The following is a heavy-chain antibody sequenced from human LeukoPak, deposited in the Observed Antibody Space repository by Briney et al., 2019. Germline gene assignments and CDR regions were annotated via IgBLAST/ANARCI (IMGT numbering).Heavy chain of an antibody. D-gene: IGHD6-6*01. Sequence: SETLSLTCTVPGGSISSRPYYWGWVRQPPGKGLEWIGTISYSGTTYYSPSLKSRVTISLDTSKNQFSLKLSSVTAADTAIYYCARDFSSSSTVYYYYYMDVWGKGTTVTVSS. J-gene: IGHJ6*03. CDR1: GGSISSRPYY. CDR2: ISYSGTT. V-gene: IGHV4-39*07. CDR3: ARDFSSSSTVYYYYYMDV.